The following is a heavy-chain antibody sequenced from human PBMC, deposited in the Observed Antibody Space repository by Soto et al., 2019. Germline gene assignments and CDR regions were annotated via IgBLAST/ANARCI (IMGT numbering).Heavy chain of an antibody. V-gene: IGHV3-23*01. CDR1: GFTFSGSA. CDR2: ISGSGSYT. D-gene: IGHD3-10*01. J-gene: IGHJ4*02. CDR3: AKDVHYFGSGSFDY. Sequence: EVQLLESGGGLVQPGGSLRLSCAASGFTFSGSAMNWVRQAPGKGLEWVSSISGSGSYTYYTDSVKGRVTISRDNSKNTLYLQMNSLRAEDTAVYYCAKDVHYFGSGSFDYWCQGALLTVSS.